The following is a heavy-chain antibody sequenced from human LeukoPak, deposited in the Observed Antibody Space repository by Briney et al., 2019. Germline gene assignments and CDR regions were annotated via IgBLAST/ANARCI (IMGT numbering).Heavy chain of an antibody. CDR3: AKESLDTEQRNYNYYGMDV. J-gene: IGHJ6*02. CDR2: ISYDGSKK. V-gene: IGHV3-30*18. D-gene: IGHD1-1*01. Sequence: GRSLRLSCAASGFTLRYYGMHWVRQAPGKGLEWVAFISYDGSKKYYADSVKDRFTISRDNSRNTLYVQVNSLRAEDTAVYYCAKESLDTEQRNYNYYGMDVWGQGTTVTVSS. CDR1: GFTLRYYG.